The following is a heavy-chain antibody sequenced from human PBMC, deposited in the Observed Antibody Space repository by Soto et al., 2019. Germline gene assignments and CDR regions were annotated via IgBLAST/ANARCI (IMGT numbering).Heavy chain of an antibody. Sequence: QVQLQESGPGLVKPSETLSLTCTVSGGSITSAYWSWIRQPPGKGLECIGYISYSGSTNYNPSLTRRVTMSVDTSRNQFSLDLSSVTAADTAVYYCARSKGTTTPSTFGYWGQGTLVTVSS. CDR1: GGSITSAY. V-gene: IGHV4-59*01. CDR3: ARSKGTTTPSTFGY. CDR2: ISYSGST. J-gene: IGHJ4*02. D-gene: IGHD1-26*01.